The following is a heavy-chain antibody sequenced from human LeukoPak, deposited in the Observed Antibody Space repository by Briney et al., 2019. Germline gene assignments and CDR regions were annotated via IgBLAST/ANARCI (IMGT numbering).Heavy chain of an antibody. CDR1: GCSISSGYY. CDR3: ARHYDYYYYMDV. Sequence: PSETLSLTCAVSGCSISSGYYWGWSRQPPGKGLEWIGSIYHSGSTYYNPSLKSRVTISVDTSKNQFSLKLSSVTAADTAVYYCARHYDYYYYMDVWGKGTTVTVSS. V-gene: IGHV4-38-2*01. D-gene: IGHD3-16*01. J-gene: IGHJ6*03. CDR2: IYHSGST.